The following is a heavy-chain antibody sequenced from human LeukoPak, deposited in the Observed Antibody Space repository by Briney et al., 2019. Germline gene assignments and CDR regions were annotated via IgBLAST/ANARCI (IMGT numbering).Heavy chain of an antibody. J-gene: IGHJ6*01. D-gene: IGHD3-3*01. Sequence: SETLSLTCAVYGGSFSGYYWSWVRQPPGEGLEWIGEINHSGSTNYNPSLKSRVTISVDTYKNQLSLKLNSVIAAHTAVYCCASESRYPDFWSPPPDVWGEGSTVTVSS. V-gene: IGHV4-34*01. CDR2: INHSGST. CDR3: ASESRYPDFWSPPPDV. CDR1: GGSFSGYY.